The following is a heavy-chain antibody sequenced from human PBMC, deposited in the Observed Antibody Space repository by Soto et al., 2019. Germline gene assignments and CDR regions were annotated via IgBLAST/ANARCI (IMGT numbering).Heavy chain of an antibody. CDR1: GYTFTSYE. D-gene: IGHD3-10*01. Sequence: QVQLVQSGAEVKKPGASVKVSCKASGYTFTSYEINWVRQATGQGLEWMGWMNPNSGDTGYAQKFQGRVTMTRNTTISTAYMELSSLRCEDTAVYCGARGELLWLRELLRWGQGTLVTVSS. CDR3: ARGELLWLRELLR. CDR2: MNPNSGDT. V-gene: IGHV1-8*01. J-gene: IGHJ4*02.